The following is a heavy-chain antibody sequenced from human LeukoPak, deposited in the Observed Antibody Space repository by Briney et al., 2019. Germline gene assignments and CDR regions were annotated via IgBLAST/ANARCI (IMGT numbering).Heavy chain of an antibody. CDR2: INGNGDSS. J-gene: IGHJ4*02. D-gene: IGHD3-22*01. CDR3: AKRDAYDSRGSSPLFDY. Sequence: GGSLRLSCAASGFPLSNYAMGWVRQAPGKGLEWVSGINGNGDSSYYADSVKGRFTISRDNSKSALYLQLNSLRAEDTAVYYCAKRDAYDSRGSSPLFDYWGRGALVTVSS. CDR1: GFPLSNYA. V-gene: IGHV3-23*01.